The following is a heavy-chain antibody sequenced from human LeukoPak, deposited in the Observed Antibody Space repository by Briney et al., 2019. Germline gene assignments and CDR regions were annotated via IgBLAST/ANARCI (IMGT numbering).Heavy chain of an antibody. CDR2: IRYDGSNK. D-gene: IGHD3-22*01. J-gene: IGHJ4*02. CDR3: AKEAGYYYDSSGYYGPGFDY. V-gene: IGHV3-30*02. CDR1: GFTFSSYG. Sequence: GGSLRLSCAASGFTFSSYGMHWVRQAPGKGLEWVAFIRYDGSNKYYADSVKGRFTISRDNSKNTLYLQMNSLRAEDTAVYYCAKEAGYYYDSSGYYGPGFDYWGQGTLVTVSS.